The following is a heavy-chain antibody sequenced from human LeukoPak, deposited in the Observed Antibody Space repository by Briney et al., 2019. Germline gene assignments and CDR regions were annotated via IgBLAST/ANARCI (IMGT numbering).Heavy chain of an antibody. CDR3: ARNGGERGYSGYDFTLGAFDI. J-gene: IGHJ3*02. V-gene: IGHV4-61*02. CDR1: GASINSGSYY. CDR2: IYTSGST. Sequence: PSQTLSLTCTVSGASINSGSYYWTWIRQPAGKGLEWIRRIYTSGSTNYNPSLKSRVTISLDTSKNQFSLKLDSVTAADTAVYYCARNGGERGYSGYDFTLGAFDIWGQGTMVTVSS. D-gene: IGHD5-12*01.